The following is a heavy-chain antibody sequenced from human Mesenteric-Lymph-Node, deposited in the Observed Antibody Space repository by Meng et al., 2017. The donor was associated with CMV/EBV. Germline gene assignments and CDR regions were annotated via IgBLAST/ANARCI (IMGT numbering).Heavy chain of an antibody. J-gene: IGHJ4*02. D-gene: IGHD6-19*01. Sequence: GESLKISCVASGFTFSDHWMGWVRQAPGKGLEWVADIWKDGNTIWYFDSVKGRFTISRDNAKNSLFLQMNSLRVEDTAVYYCVRDMGWYRFDSWGQGTLVPSPQ. CDR2: IWKDGNTI. CDR1: GFTFSDHW. CDR3: VRDMGWYRFDS. V-gene: IGHV3-7*01.